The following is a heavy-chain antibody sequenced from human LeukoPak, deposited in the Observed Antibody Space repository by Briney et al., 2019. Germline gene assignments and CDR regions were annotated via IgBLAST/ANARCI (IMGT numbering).Heavy chain of an antibody. Sequence: GGSLRLSCAASGFTFSSYSMNWVRQAPGKGLEWVSSISSSSSYIYYADSVKGRFTISRDNAKKSLYLQMNSLRAEDTAVYFCAKERATTTSFDYWGQGTLVTVSS. CDR2: ISSSSSYI. CDR3: AKERATTTSFDY. D-gene: IGHD4-11*01. CDR1: GFTFSSYS. J-gene: IGHJ4*02. V-gene: IGHV3-21*04.